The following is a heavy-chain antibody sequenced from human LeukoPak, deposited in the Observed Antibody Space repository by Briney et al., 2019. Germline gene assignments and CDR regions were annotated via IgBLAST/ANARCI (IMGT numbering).Heavy chain of an antibody. D-gene: IGHD2-21*02. CDR3: ARDGDSYYYYYMDV. V-gene: IGHV1-69*05. CDR1: GYTFTSYG. J-gene: IGHJ6*03. CDR2: IIPIFGTA. Sequence: SVKVSCKASGYTFTSYGISWVRQAPGQGLEWMGRIIPIFGTANYAQKFQGRVTITTDESTSTAYMELSSLRSEDTAMYYCARDGDSYYYYYMDVWGKGTTVTASS.